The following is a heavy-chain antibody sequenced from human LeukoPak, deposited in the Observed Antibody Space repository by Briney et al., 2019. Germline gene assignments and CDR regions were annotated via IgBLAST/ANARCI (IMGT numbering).Heavy chain of an antibody. D-gene: IGHD5-18*01. CDR2: IIPIFGTA. J-gene: IGHJ5*02. Sequence: SVKVSCKASGGTFSSYAISWVRQAPGQGLEWMGGIIPIFGTANYAQKFQGRVTITADESTSRAYMELSSLRSEDTAVYYCARDGEDMGIQLWSNLDPWGQGTLVTVSS. V-gene: IGHV1-69*13. CDR1: GGTFSSYA. CDR3: ARDGEDMGIQLWSNLDP.